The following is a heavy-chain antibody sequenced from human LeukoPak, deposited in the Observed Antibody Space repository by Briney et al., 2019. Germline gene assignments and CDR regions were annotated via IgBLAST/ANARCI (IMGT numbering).Heavy chain of an antibody. CDR2: IYDSGGST. CDR1: GITLSNYG. Sequence: GGSLRLSCAVSGITLSNYGMSWVRQAPGKGLEWVAGIYDSGGSTSYADSVKGRFTISRDNPRNTLYLQMNSLRAEDTAVYFCARESTAGTYYYHMDVWGKGTTVTVSS. CDR3: ARESTAGTYYYHMDV. J-gene: IGHJ6*03. V-gene: IGHV3-23*01. D-gene: IGHD6-13*01.